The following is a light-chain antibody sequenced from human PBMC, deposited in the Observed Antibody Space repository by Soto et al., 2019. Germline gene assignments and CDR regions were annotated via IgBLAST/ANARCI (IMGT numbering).Light chain of an antibody. CDR1: SSDVGGYNY. CDR2: DVS. V-gene: IGLV2-14*01. Sequence: QSALTQPASVSGSPGQSITISCTGTSSDVGGYNYVSWYQQHPVKAPKLMIYDVSNRPSGVSNRFSGSKSGNTASLTISGLQAEDEADYYCSSYTSSRLYVFGTGTKLTVL. J-gene: IGLJ1*01. CDR3: SSYTSSRLYV.